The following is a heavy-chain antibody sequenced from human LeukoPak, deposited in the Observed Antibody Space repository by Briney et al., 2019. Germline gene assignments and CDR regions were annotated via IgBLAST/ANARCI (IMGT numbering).Heavy chain of an antibody. CDR1: GGSISSSSYY. Sequence: PSETLSLTCTVSGGSISSSSYYWGWIRQPPGKGLEWIGSIYYSGSTYYNPSLKSRVTISVDTSKNQFSLKLSSVTAADTAVYYCASDSSGYTNTDYWGQGTLVTVSS. CDR3: ASDSSGYTNTDY. V-gene: IGHV4-39*07. J-gene: IGHJ4*02. D-gene: IGHD3-22*01. CDR2: IYYSGST.